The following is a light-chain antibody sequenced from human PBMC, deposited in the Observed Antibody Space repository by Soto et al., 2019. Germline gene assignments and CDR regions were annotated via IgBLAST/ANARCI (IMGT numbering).Light chain of an antibody. J-gene: IGKJ2*01. CDR1: QSVSSY. V-gene: IGKV3-11*01. CDR3: QQRSNWPPT. Sequence: EIVLTQSPATLSLSPGERATLSCRASQSVSSYLACYQQKPGQAPRLLIYDASNRATGIPARFSGSGSGTDFTLTISSIAPEDFAVYYCQQRSNWPPTFGQGTKLEIK. CDR2: DAS.